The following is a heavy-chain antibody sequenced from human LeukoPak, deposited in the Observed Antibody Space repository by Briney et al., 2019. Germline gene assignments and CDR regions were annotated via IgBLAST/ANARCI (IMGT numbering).Heavy chain of an antibody. V-gene: IGHV4-61*02. CDR1: GGSISSGSYY. CDR3: ARVLWGRLDSGSYPYYYYYMDV. Sequence: SQTLSLTCTVSGGSISSGSYYWSWIRQPAGKGLEWIGRIYTSGSTNYNPSLKSRVTMSVDTSKNQFSLKLSSVTAADTAVYYCARVLWGRLDSGSYPYYYYYMDVWGKGTTVTISS. J-gene: IGHJ6*03. CDR2: IYTSGST. D-gene: IGHD3-10*01.